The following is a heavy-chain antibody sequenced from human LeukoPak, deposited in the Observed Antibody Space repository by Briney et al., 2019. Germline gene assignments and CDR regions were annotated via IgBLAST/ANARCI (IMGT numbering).Heavy chain of an antibody. J-gene: IGHJ4*02. CDR1: GFTFTNAW. CDR3: TTDLGTYYHGSQRLIPIDY. V-gene: IGHV3-15*01. Sequence: GGSLRLSCVDSGFTFTNAWMSWVRQAPGKGLEWIGRIKSKTDGETTNYAEPVRGRFTISRDDSKSAVYLQMNSLKIEDTAVYYCTTDLGTYYHGSQRLIPIDYWGQGTLVTVSA. CDR2: IKSKTDGETT. D-gene: IGHD3-10*01.